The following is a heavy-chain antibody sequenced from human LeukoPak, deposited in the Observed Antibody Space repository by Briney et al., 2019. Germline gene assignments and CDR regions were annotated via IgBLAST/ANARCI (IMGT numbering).Heavy chain of an antibody. CDR1: GGSISSSSYY. CDR3: ARRAAAGLKDYYYYYYMDV. J-gene: IGHJ6*03. CDR2: IYYSGST. Sequence: SETLSLTCTVSGGSISSSSYYWGWIRQPPGKGLEWVGSIYYSGSTYYNPSLKSRVTISVDTSKNQFSLKLSSVTAADTAVYYCARRAAAGLKDYYYYYYMDVWGKGTAVTVSS. V-gene: IGHV4-39*07. D-gene: IGHD6-13*01.